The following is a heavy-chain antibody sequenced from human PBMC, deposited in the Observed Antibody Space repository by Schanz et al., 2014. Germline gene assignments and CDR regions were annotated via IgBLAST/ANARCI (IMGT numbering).Heavy chain of an antibody. D-gene: IGHD3-10*01. Sequence: VQLVESGGGVVQPGGSLRLSCAASGFTFSTYGMHWVRQAPGKGLEWVASINQDGYDKHYVDSVEGRFTISRDNAKKSLYLQMNTLRAEDTAIYYCARVEGSSGSASSYRALNVWGQGTTVTVSS. CDR1: GFTFSTYG. J-gene: IGHJ3*01. V-gene: IGHV3-7*01. CDR2: INQDGYDK. CDR3: ARVEGSSGSASSYRALNV.